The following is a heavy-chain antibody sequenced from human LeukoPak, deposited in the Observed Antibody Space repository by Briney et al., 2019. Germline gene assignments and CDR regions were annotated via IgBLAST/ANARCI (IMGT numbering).Heavy chain of an antibody. V-gene: IGHV4-4*07. CDR2: IYTSGST. D-gene: IGHD1-20*01. Sequence: PSETLSLTCTVSGGSISSYYWSWIRQPAGKGLEWIGRIYTSGSTNYNPSLKSRVTMSVDTSKNQFSLKLSSVTAADTAVYYCARAQYNWNDRSAFDIWGQGTMVTVSS. CDR3: ARAQYNWNDRSAFDI. CDR1: GGSISSYY. J-gene: IGHJ3*02.